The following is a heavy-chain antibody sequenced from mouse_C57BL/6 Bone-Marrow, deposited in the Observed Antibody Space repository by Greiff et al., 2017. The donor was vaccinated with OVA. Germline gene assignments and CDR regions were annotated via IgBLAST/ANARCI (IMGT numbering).Heavy chain of an antibody. J-gene: IGHJ2*01. CDR3: ARPLYGSSLDY. V-gene: IGHV1-81*01. Sequence: LEESGAELARPGASVKLSCKASGYTFTSYGISWVKQRTGQGLEWIGEIYPRSGNTYYTEKFKGKATLTADKSSSRAYVELRSVTSEDSAVYFCARPLYGSSLDYWGQGTTLTVSA. CDR1: GYTFTSYG. D-gene: IGHD1-1*01. CDR2: IYPRSGNT.